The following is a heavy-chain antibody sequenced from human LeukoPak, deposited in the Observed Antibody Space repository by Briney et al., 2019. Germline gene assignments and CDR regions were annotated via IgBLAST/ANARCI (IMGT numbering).Heavy chain of an antibody. CDR3: ANDPIDSYGR. J-gene: IGHJ4*02. CDR1: GFTFSTYA. D-gene: IGHD5-18*01. Sequence: GGSLRLSCAAYGFTFSTYAMSWVRQAPGKGLEWVSIISGSDYHIYYADSVKGRFTISRDNSKNTLYLHMNGLRTEDTAVYYCANDPIDSYGRWGQGTLVTVSS. V-gene: IGHV3-23*01. CDR2: ISGSDYHI.